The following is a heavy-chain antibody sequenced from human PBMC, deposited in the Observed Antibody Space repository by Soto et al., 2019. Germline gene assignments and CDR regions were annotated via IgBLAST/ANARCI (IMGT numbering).Heavy chain of an antibody. D-gene: IGHD3-10*01. J-gene: IGHJ6*02. V-gene: IGHV1-3*01. CDR2: INAGNGNT. CDR1: GYTFSTYA. Sequence: ASVKVPCKASGYTFSTYAMHWVRQAPGQRLEWMGWINAGNGNTKYSQKFQGRVTITRDTSTSTAYMELRSLRSDDTAVYYCARDQYVLLWFGELSGYYYGMDVWGQGTTVTVSS. CDR3: ARDQYVLLWFGELSGYYYGMDV.